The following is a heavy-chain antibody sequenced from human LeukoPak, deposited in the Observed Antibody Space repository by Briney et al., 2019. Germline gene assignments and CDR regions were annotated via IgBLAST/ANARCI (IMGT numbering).Heavy chain of an antibody. CDR1: GYTFTSYG. CDR3: ARAQPTYYYDSSGYYPPDY. J-gene: IGHJ4*02. CDR2: ISAYNGNT. D-gene: IGHD3-22*01. V-gene: IGHV1-18*01. Sequence: ASVKVSCKASGYTFTSYGISWVRQAPGQGLEWMGWISAYNGNTNYAQELQGRVTMTTDTSTSTAYMELRSLRSDDTAVYYCARAQPTYYYDSSGYYPPDYWGQGTLVTVSS.